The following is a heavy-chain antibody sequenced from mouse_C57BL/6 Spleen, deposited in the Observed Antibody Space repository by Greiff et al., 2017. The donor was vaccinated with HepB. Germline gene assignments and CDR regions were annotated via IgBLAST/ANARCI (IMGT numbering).Heavy chain of an antibody. CDR2: INPGSGGT. Sequence: VKLKESGAELVRPGTSVKVSCKASGYAFTNYLIEWVKQRPGQGLEWIGVINPGSGGTNYNEKFKGKATLTADKSSSTAYMQLSSLTSEDSAVYFCARRDYDYDVGDYFDYWGQGTTLTVSS. CDR1: GYAFTNYL. D-gene: IGHD2-4*01. V-gene: IGHV1-54*01. J-gene: IGHJ2*01. CDR3: ARRDYDYDVGDYFDY.